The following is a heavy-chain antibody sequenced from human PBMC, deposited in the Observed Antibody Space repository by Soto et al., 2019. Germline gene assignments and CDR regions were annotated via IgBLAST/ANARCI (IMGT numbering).Heavy chain of an antibody. V-gene: IGHV6-1*01. J-gene: IGHJ4*02. CDR3: AREFRSGDIFFDY. Sequence: QVQLQQSGPGLVKPSQTLSLTCAISGDSVSSNSDAWTWIRQSPSRGLEWLGRTYYRSRWSQWYNDYAVSVKSRITIYADTSKNQFSLQLNSVTPEDTAVYYCAREFRSGDIFFDYWGQGTLVTVSS. CDR1: GDSVSSNSDA. D-gene: IGHD3-3*01. CDR2: TYYRSRWSQWYN.